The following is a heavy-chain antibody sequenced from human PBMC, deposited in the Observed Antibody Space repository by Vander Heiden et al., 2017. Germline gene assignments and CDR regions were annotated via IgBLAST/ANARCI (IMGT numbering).Heavy chain of an antibody. CDR1: GFTFSSYA. Sequence: EVQLLESGGGLVQPGGSLRLSCAASGFTFSSYAMSWVRQAPGKGLEWVAAISGSGGSTYYADAVKGRFTISRDNSKNTLDLQMNSLRAEDTAVYYCAKAYDILTGFLDYWGQGTLVTVSS. CDR3: AKAYDILTGFLDY. D-gene: IGHD3-9*01. V-gene: IGHV3-23*01. J-gene: IGHJ4*02. CDR2: ISGSGGST.